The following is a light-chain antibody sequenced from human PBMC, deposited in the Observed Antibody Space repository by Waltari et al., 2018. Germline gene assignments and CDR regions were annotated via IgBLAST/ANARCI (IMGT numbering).Light chain of an antibody. V-gene: IGLV2-11*01. CDR1: SGAVGGYNY. CDR3: CSYAGSYTHVV. Sequence: QSALTQPRSVSGSPGQSATISCTGTSGAVGGYNYVLWYQQNPGKAPKLMIYDASKRPSGVPDRFSGSKSGNTASLTISGLQADDEADYYCCSYAGSYTHVVFGGGTKLTVL. CDR2: DAS. J-gene: IGLJ2*01.